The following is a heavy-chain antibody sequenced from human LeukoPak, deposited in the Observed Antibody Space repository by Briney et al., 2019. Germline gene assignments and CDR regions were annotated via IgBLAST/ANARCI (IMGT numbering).Heavy chain of an antibody. J-gene: IGHJ6*02. CDR2: IYYSGST. CDR1: GGSISSGGYY. V-gene: IGHV4-31*03. Sequence: PSETLSLTCTVSGGSISSGGYYWSWIRQHPGKGLEWIGYIYYSGSTYYNPSLKSRVTISVDTSKNQFSLKLSSVTAADTAGYYCARDALPPSGYYYYGMDVWGQGTTVTVSS. D-gene: IGHD7-27*01. CDR3: ARDALPPSGYYYYGMDV.